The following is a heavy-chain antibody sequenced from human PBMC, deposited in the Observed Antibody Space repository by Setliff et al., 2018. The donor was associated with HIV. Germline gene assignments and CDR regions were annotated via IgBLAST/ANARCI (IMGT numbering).Heavy chain of an antibody. J-gene: IGHJ3*02. V-gene: IGHV4-4*07. D-gene: IGHD3-3*01. Sequence: PSETLSLTCIVSGGSISFYYWSWIRQPAGRGLEWIGRIHTSGAIIYNPSLESRVSISVDTSKNQFSLKLSSVTAADTAVYYCARCGEIQFLEWLLGNDAFDIWGQGTMVTVSS. CDR1: GGSISFYY. CDR2: IHTSGAI. CDR3: ARCGEIQFLEWLLGNDAFDI.